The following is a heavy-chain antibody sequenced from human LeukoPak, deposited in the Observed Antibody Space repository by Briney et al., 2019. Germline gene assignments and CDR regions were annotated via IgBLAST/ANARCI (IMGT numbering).Heavy chain of an antibody. D-gene: IGHD3-10*01. V-gene: IGHV3-30*04. CDR1: GFTFSSYA. Sequence: PGGSLRLSCAASGFTFSSYAMHWVRQAPGKGLEWVAVISYDGSNKYYADSVKGRFTISRDNSKNTLYLQMNSLRAEDTAVYYCAKDPVGSTMVRGVIFDYWGQGTLVTVSS. CDR3: AKDPVGSTMVRGVIFDY. CDR2: ISYDGSNK. J-gene: IGHJ4*02.